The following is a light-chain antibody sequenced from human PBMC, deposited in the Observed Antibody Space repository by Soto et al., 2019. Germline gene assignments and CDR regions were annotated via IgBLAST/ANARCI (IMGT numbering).Light chain of an antibody. CDR2: GAS. J-gene: IGKJ1*01. CDR3: QQYHNSILM. CDR1: QSVSSSY. Sequence: EIVLTQSPGTLSLSPGERATLSYRASQSVSSSYLAWYQQKPGQAPRLLIYGASSRATGIPDRFSGSGSGTDFTLTISRLEPEDFAVYYCQQYHNSILMFGQGTKVEIK. V-gene: IGKV3-20*01.